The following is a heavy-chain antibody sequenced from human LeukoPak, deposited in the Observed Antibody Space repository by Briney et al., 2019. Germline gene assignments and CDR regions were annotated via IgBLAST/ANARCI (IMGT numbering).Heavy chain of an antibody. V-gene: IGHV3-48*01. CDR2: ISRSSDTI. Sequence: PGGSLRLSCTASGLSFSIYSMSWVRQAPGKGLEWLSYISRSSDTIYYADSVKGRFTISRDNAKNSLFLQLNSLRAEDTAIFYCAKSLFTSATGTGRAFHIWGQGTRVTVSS. CDR3: AKSLFTSATGTGRAFHI. D-gene: IGHD1-1*01. J-gene: IGHJ3*02. CDR1: GLSFSIYS.